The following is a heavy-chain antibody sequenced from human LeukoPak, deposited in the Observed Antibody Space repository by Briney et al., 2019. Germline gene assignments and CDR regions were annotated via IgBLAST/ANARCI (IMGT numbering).Heavy chain of an antibody. V-gene: IGHV3-23*01. CDR3: AKGSTYSTAYFDY. CDR2: IGASGHKT. CDR1: GLTLSSYP. Sequence: PGGSLRLSCPGTGLTLSSYPMSWVRQAPGRGLEWVSTIGASGHKTYYADSVKGRFTISRDESKNTLYLQMSSLGAEDTALYYCAKGSTYSTAYFDYWGQGTLVTVSS. D-gene: IGHD2-15*01. J-gene: IGHJ4*02.